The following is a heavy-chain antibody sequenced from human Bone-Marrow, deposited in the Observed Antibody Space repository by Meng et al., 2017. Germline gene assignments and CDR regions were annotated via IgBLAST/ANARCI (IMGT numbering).Heavy chain of an antibody. CDR3: ANYPYAGWSGWFDP. D-gene: IGHD4-23*01. Sequence: SETLSLTCTVSGGPISSYYWSWIRQPPGKGLEWIGYIYHSGGTNYNPSLKSRVSISVYRSKRQFSLNLSSVIAADTAVYYCANYPYAGWSGWFDPWGQGILVTVSS. V-gene: IGHV4-59*01. J-gene: IGHJ5*02. CDR2: IYHSGGT. CDR1: GGPISSYY.